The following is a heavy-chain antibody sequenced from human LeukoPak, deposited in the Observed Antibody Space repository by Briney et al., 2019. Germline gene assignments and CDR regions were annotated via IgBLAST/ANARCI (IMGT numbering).Heavy chain of an antibody. D-gene: IGHD3-3*01. CDR1: GGSISSGSYY. J-gene: IGHJ4*02. CDR2: IYTGGST. CDR3: ARDGIFGGVNYYFDY. V-gene: IGHV4-61*02. Sequence: SETLSLTCTVSGGSISSGSYYWRWIRQPAGKGLEWIGRIYTGGSTNYNPSLKSRVTISVDTSKNQFSLKLSSVTAADTAVYYCARDGIFGGVNYYFDYWGQGTLVTVSS.